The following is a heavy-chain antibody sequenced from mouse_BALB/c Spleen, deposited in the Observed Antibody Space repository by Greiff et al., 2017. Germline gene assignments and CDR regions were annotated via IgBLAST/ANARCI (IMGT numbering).Heavy chain of an antibody. D-gene: IGHD2-2*01. CDR1: GFNIKDTY. V-gene: IGHV14-3*02. Sequence: DVKLVESGAELVKPGASVKLSCTASGFNIKDTYMHWVKQRPEQGLEWIGRIDPANGNTKYDPKFQGKATITADTSSNTAYLQLSSLTSEDTAVYYCARNYGYGDYWGQGTSVTVSS. CDR3: ARNYGYGDY. J-gene: IGHJ4*01. CDR2: IDPANGNT.